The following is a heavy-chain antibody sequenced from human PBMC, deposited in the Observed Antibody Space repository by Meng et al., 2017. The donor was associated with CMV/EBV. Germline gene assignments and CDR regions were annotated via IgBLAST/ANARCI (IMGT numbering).Heavy chain of an antibody. CDR1: GGSFSGYY. V-gene: IGHV4-34*01. J-gene: IGHJ4*02. CDR2: INHSGST. CDR3: ARVPTVTTTAYFDY. D-gene: IGHD4-17*01. Sequence: GPLRLSCAVYGGSFSGYYWSWIRQPPGKGLEWIGEINHSGSTNYNPSLKSRVTISVDTSKNQFSLKLSSVTAADTAVYYCARVPTVTTTAYFDYWGQGTLVTVSS.